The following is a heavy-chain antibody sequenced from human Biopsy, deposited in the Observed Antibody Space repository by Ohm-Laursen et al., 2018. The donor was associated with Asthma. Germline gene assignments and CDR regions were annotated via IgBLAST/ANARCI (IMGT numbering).Heavy chain of an antibody. CDR2: ISGNSGIT. D-gene: IGHD6-13*01. J-gene: IGHJ4*02. V-gene: IGHV3-23*01. Sequence: SLRLSCAASGFTFRAHAMSWVRQAPRKGLEWVSTISGNSGITYYADSVKGRFTISRDNSQNTLYLHMDSLSAEDTAVYYCAKDRSGTWYGFDYWGQGTLVTVSS. CDR1: GFTFRAHA. CDR3: AKDRSGTWYGFDY.